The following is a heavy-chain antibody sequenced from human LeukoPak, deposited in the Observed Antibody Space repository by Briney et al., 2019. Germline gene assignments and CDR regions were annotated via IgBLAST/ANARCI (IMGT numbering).Heavy chain of an antibody. CDR2: IWYDGSNK. CDR3: ARGLGIRGFLPHK. V-gene: IGHV3-33*01. J-gene: IGHJ4*02. CDR1: GFTFSSYG. Sequence: PGGSLRLSCAASGFTFSSYGMHWVRQAPGKGLEWVAVIWYDGSNKYYADSVKGRFTISRDNSKNTLYLQMNSLRAEDTAVYYCARGLGIRGFLPHKWGQGTLVTVSS. D-gene: IGHD7-27*01.